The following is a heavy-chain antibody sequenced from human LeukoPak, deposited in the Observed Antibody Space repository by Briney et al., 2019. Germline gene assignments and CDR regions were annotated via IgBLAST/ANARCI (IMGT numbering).Heavy chain of an antibody. Sequence: GASVKVSCKASGYTFTSYDINSVRQATGQGLEWMGWMNPTSGNTGYAQKFQSRVTMTMNTSISTAYIELSSLRSEDTAVYYCARGPYYDFWSGYYTPYYFDYWGQGTLVTVSS. D-gene: IGHD3-3*01. CDR3: ARGPYYDFWSGYYTPYYFDY. CDR2: MNPTSGNT. J-gene: IGHJ4*02. CDR1: GYTFTSYD. V-gene: IGHV1-8*01.